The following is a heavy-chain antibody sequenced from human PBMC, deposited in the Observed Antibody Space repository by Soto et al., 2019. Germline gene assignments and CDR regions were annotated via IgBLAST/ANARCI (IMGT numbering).Heavy chain of an antibody. D-gene: IGHD6-6*01. CDR3: ATEVYSSSVFDY. V-gene: IGHV1-24*01. CDR2: FDPEDGET. Sequence: ASVKVSCKVSGYTLAELSMHWVRQAPGKGLEWMGGFDPEDGETIYAQKFQGRVTMTEDTSTDTAYMELSSLRSEGTAVYYCATEVYSSSVFDYWGQGTLVTVSS. CDR1: GYTLAELS. J-gene: IGHJ4*02.